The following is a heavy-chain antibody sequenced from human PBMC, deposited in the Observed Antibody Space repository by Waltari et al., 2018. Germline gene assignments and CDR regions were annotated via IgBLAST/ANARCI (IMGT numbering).Heavy chain of an antibody. CDR2: INHSGST. Sequence: QVQLQQWGAGLLKPSETLSLTCAVYGGSFSGYYWSWIRQHPGKGLEWIGEINHSGSTNYNPSLKSRVTISVDTSKNQFSLKLSSVTAADTAVYYCASGKYYDFWSGFPALYGMDVWGQGTTVTVSS. CDR1: GGSFSGYY. J-gene: IGHJ6*02. CDR3: ASGKYYDFWSGFPALYGMDV. V-gene: IGHV4-34*01. D-gene: IGHD3-3*01.